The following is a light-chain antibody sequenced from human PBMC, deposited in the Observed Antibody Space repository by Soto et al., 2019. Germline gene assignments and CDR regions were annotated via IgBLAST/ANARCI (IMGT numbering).Light chain of an antibody. CDR3: QQRSNWPRT. J-gene: IGKJ5*01. Sequence: DILLTQSPSTLSLSAGKRATLSCRASQSVGDYLAWYQQKPGQAPRLLIYDASNRATGIPARFSASGSGTDFTLTISSLEPEDFAVYYCQQRSNWPRTFGQGTRLEIK. CDR2: DAS. V-gene: IGKV3-11*01. CDR1: QSVGDY.